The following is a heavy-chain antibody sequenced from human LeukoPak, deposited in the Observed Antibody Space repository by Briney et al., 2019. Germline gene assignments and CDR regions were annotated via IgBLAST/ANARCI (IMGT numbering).Heavy chain of an antibody. Sequence: ASVKVSCKASGYTFTGYYMHWVRQAPGQGLEWMGWINPNSGGTNYAQKFQGRVTMTRDTSISTAYMELSRLRSDDTAVYYCARAVGATRGDDAFDIWGQGTMVTVSS. J-gene: IGHJ3*02. CDR1: GYTFTGYY. CDR2: INPNSGGT. CDR3: ARAVGATRGDDAFDI. D-gene: IGHD1-26*01. V-gene: IGHV1-2*02.